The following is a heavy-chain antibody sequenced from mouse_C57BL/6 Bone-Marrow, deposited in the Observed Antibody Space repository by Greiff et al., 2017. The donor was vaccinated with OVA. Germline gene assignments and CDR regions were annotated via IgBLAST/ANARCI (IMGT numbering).Heavy chain of an antibody. D-gene: IGHD1-1*01. CDR2: INPNNGGT. CDR1: GYTFTDYY. J-gene: IGHJ1*03. V-gene: IGHV1-26*01. CDR3: AATVVGLYWYFEV. Sequence: EVQLQQSGPELVKPGASVKISCKASGYTFTDYYMNWVKQSHGKSLEWIGDINPNNGGTSYNQKFKGKATLTVDKSSSTAYMELRSLTSEDSAVYYCAATVVGLYWYFEVWGTGTTVTVSS.